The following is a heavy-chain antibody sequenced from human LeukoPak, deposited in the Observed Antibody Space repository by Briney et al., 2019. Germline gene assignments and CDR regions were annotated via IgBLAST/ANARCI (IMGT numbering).Heavy chain of an antibody. J-gene: IGHJ4*02. V-gene: IGHV3-48*03. D-gene: IGHD2-2*01. CDR2: ISSSGSTI. CDR3: ASASCYGCGFDY. Sequence: GGSLRLSCAASGFTFSSYEMNWFRQAPGKGLGWVSYISSSGSTIYHADSVKGRFTISRDNAKNSLYLQMNSLRAEDTAVYYCASASCYGCGFDYWGQGTLVTVSS. CDR1: GFTFSSYE.